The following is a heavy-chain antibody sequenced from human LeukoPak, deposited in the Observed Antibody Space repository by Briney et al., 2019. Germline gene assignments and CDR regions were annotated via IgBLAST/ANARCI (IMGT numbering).Heavy chain of an antibody. V-gene: IGHV3-30*03. D-gene: IGHD6-19*01. J-gene: IGHJ4*02. Sequence: GGSLRLSCAASGFTFSSYGMHWVRQAPGKGLEWVAVISYDESNKYYADSVKGRFTISRDNAKNSLFPQMNSLRAEDTAVYYCARDGRSGWNDHDYWGQGTLVTVSS. CDR1: GFTFSSYG. CDR3: ARDGRSGWNDHDY. CDR2: ISYDESNK.